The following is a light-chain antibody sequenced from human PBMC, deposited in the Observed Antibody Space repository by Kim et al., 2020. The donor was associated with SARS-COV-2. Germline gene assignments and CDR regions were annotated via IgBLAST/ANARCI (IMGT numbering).Light chain of an antibody. J-gene: IGLJ3*02. CDR1: RLGDRY. V-gene: IGLV3-1*01. CDR3: QAWDSGTVVV. CDR2: QDN. Sequence: PGQTATIACFGDRLGDRYVSWYQQKPGQSPVLVIYQDNKWPSGIPERLSGSSSENTSTLTISGTQSMDEADYYCQAWDSGTVVVFGGGTKLTVL.